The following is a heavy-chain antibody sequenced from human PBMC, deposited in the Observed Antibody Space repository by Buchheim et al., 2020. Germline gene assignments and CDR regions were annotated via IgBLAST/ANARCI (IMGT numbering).Heavy chain of an antibody. D-gene: IGHD5-12*01. J-gene: IGHJ4*01. V-gene: IGHV3-48*03. CDR2: ISTSGSDV. CDR1: GFTFTKYD. CDR3: VRDRSAYDWGY. Sequence: EVHLVESGGGSVQPGGSLRLSCAASGFTFTKYDMNWVRQAPGKGLEWVSYISTSGSDVYYSDSAKGRFTISSDNAKNSLYLQMNSLRAEDTAVYYCVRDRSAYDWGYWGHGTL.